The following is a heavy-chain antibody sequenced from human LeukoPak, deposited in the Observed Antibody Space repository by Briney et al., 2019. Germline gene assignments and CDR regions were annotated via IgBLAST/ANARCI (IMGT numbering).Heavy chain of an antibody. CDR3: VPTKAEVDY. Sequence: IIWYDGSNKYYADSVKGRFTTSRDNSKNTLYLQMNSLRAEDTAVYYCVPTKAEVDYWGQGTLVTVSS. V-gene: IGHV3-33*01. J-gene: IGHJ4*02. CDR2: IWYDGSNK. D-gene: IGHD2-2*01.